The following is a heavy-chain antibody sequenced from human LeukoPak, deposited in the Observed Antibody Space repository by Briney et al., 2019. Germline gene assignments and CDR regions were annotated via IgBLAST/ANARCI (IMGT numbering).Heavy chain of an antibody. Sequence: SETLSLTCAVYGGSFSSYYWSWIRQPPGKGLEWIGEINHSGSTNYNPSLKSRVTISVDTSKNQFSLKLSSVTAADTAVYYCARGPAYYYDSSGLDYWGQGTLVTVSS. CDR2: INHSGST. J-gene: IGHJ4*02. D-gene: IGHD3-22*01. CDR1: GGSFSSYY. V-gene: IGHV4-34*01. CDR3: ARGPAYYYDSSGLDY.